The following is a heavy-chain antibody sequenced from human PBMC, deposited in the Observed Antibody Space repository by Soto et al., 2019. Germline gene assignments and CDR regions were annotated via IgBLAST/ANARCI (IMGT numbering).Heavy chain of an antibody. Sequence: EVQLLESGGGLVQPGGSLRLSCAASGFIFSSYAMNWVRQAPGKGLEWVSSISASGGSTYYADSVKGRFTISRDNTKNTLDLQMNSVRSDDAAKYYWANVIVVGGEDYVDPWAQGTQVTVSS. CDR3: ANVIVVGGEDYVDP. D-gene: IGHD2-15*01. CDR1: GFIFSSYA. CDR2: ISASGGST. J-gene: IGHJ5*02. V-gene: IGHV3-23*01.